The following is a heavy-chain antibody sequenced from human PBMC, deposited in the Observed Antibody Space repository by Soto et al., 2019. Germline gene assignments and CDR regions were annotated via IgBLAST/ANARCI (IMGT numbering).Heavy chain of an antibody. CDR1: GYTFTSYD. D-gene: IGHD3-3*01. V-gene: IGHV1-8*01. J-gene: IGHJ5*02. CDR2: MNPNSGNT. CDR3: ARGNTICGVVIGSWEGGRYNWFDP. Sequence: QVQLVQSGAEVKKPGASVKVSCKASGYTFTSYDINWVRQATGQGLEWMGWMNPNSGNTGYAQKFQGRVTMTRNTSKSTAYMKLSSLRSQDTAVYYCARGNTICGVVIGSWEGGRYNWFDPWGQGTLVTVSS.